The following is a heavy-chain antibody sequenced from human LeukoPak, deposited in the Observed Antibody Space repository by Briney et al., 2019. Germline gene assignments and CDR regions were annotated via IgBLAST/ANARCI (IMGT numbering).Heavy chain of an antibody. CDR1: GGSISSHH. J-gene: IGHJ5*02. CDR2: IYYSGST. CDR3: APGALAGISRWFDP. D-gene: IGHD6-19*01. Sequence: SETLSLTCTVCGGSISSHHWSWIRQPPGKGLEWIGNIYYSGSTNYNPSLKSRVTISIDTSKNQFSLKLSSVTAADTAVYYCAPGALAGISRWFDPWGQGTLVTVSS. V-gene: IGHV4-59*11.